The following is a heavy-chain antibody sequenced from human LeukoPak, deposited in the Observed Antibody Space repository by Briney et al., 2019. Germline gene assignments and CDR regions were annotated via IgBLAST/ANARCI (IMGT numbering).Heavy chain of an antibody. J-gene: IGHJ4*02. D-gene: IGHD3-10*01. CDR3: AKRYGXGXSPFDY. V-gene: IGHV3-23*01. CDR2: ISGTGANT. Sequence: RLSXAASGFTFXXXXMSWXRQXPGXGLEWXSDISGTGANTYYADSVKGRFTISRDNSKNTLYLQMTSLRGEDTAVYSCAKRYGXGXSPFDYWGQGTLVTVSS. CDR1: GFTFXXXX.